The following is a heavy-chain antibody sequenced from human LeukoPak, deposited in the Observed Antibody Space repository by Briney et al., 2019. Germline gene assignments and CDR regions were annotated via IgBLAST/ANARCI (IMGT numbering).Heavy chain of an antibody. J-gene: IGHJ4*02. V-gene: IGHV4-39*07. Sequence: SETLSLTCSVSGASISSTSYYWGWIRRPPGKGLEWIGSISYSGTTFYSPSLKSRVTISVDTSKNQFSLKLSSVTAADTAVYYCARSKRLVGATQPDYWGQGTLVTVSS. CDR1: GASISSTSYY. CDR2: ISYSGTT. D-gene: IGHD1-26*01. CDR3: ARSKRLVGATQPDY.